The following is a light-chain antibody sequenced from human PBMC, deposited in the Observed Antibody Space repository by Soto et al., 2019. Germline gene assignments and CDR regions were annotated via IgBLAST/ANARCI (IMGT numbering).Light chain of an antibody. CDR1: QSISNY. CDR2: AAS. J-gene: IGKJ4*01. Sequence: DMEMTQSPSSLSASVGDRVTITCRASQSISNYLNWYQHKPGKVPKLLIYAASSLQSGVPTRFSGSGSGTHFTLTINSLQHEDFATYYCQQSYCTPLTFGGGTKIEIK. CDR3: QQSYCTPLT. V-gene: IGKV1-39*01.